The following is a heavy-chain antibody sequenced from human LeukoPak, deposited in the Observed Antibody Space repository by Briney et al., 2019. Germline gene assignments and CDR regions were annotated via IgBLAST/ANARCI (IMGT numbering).Heavy chain of an antibody. V-gene: IGHV4-34*01. D-gene: IGHD3-22*01. CDR3: ARAPHYYDSSGFGIWFDP. CDR1: GGSFSGYY. J-gene: IGHJ5*02. CDR2: INHSGST. Sequence: SETLSLTCAVYGGSFSGYYWSWIRQPPGKGLEWIGEINHSGSTNYNPSLKSRVTISVDTSKNQFSLKLSSVTAADTVVYYCARAPHYYDSSGFGIWFDPWGQGTLVTVSS.